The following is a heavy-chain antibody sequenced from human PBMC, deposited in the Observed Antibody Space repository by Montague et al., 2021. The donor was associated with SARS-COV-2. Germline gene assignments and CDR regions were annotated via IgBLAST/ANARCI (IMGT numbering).Heavy chain of an antibody. CDR3: VVVVPAMRPRSDY. V-gene: IGHV4-34*01. D-gene: IGHD2-21*02. CDR1: GGSFSVYY. J-gene: IGHJ4*02. CDR2: INHSGST. Sequence: SETLSLTCAVYGGSFSVYYWGWIRQPPGKGLEWIGEINHSGSTNYNPSLKSRVTISSDTSKNQFSLKLNSVTAADTAVYFCVVVVPAMRPRSDYWGQGTLVTVSS.